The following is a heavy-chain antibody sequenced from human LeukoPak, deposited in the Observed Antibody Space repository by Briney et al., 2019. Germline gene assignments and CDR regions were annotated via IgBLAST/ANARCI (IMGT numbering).Heavy chain of an antibody. D-gene: IGHD6-13*01. CDR3: ARVDSSNWYEYRGYFDY. Sequence: SETLSLTCTVSGGSISSSSYYWGWIRQPPGKGLEWIGSIYYSGSTYYNPSLKSRVTISVDTSKNQFSLKLSSVTAADTAVYYCARVDSSNWYEYRGYFDYWGQGTLVTVSS. V-gene: IGHV4-39*07. J-gene: IGHJ4*02. CDR1: GGSISSSSYY. CDR2: IYYSGST.